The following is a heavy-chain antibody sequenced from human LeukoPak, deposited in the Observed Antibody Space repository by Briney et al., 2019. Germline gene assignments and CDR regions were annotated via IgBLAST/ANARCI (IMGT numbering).Heavy chain of an antibody. CDR3: ARERLGYCSSTSCYVSYYYYGMDV. Sequence: PSQTLSLTCTVSGGSISSGGYYWSWIRQHPGKGLEWIGYIYYSGSTYYNPSLKSRVTISIDTSKNQFSLKLSSVTAADTAVYYCARERLGYCSSTSCYVSYYYYGMDVWSQGTTVTVSS. J-gene: IGHJ6*02. CDR1: GGSISSGGYY. D-gene: IGHD2-2*01. CDR2: IYYSGST. V-gene: IGHV4-31*03.